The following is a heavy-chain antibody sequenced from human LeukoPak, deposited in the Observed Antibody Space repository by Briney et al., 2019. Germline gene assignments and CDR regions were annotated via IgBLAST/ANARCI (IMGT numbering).Heavy chain of an antibody. CDR3: AREGRWGLKYYFDS. D-gene: IGHD4-23*01. CDR2: IYHTGST. CDR1: GGSLTTHY. Sequence: PSETLSLTCNVSGGSLTTHYWSWVRQSPDKGLEWIGQIYHTGSTHYNPSLRSRFAISVDTSKNMLFLTLRSVTAADTAVYYCAREGRWGLKYYFDSWAREPGSSSPQ. V-gene: IGHV4-59*11. J-gene: IGHJ4*02.